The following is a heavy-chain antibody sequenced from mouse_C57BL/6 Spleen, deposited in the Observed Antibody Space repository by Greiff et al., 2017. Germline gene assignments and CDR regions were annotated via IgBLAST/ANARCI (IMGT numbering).Heavy chain of an antibody. J-gene: IGHJ4*01. V-gene: IGHV14-4*01. CDR1: GFNIQDDY. CDR3: TYGNFLYYAMDY. Sequence: EVQLQQSGAELVRPGASVKLSCTASGFNIQDDYMHWVKQRPEQGLEWIGWIDPENGDTEYASKFQGKATITADTSSNTAYLQLSSLTSEDTAVYYCTYGNFLYYAMDYWGQGTSVTVSS. CDR2: IDPENGDT. D-gene: IGHD2-1*01.